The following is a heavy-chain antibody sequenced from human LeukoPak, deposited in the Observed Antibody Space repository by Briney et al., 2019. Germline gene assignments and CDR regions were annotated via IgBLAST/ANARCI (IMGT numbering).Heavy chain of an antibody. V-gene: IGHV3-7*05. CDR3: ARVREYGWFDP. J-gene: IGHJ5*02. D-gene: IGHD2/OR15-2a*01. CDR2: IKEDGSQI. Sequence: GGSLRLSCAASGFTFSSYWMGWVRQAPGKGPEWVANIKEDGSQIFYVDSVKGRFTISRDNAKNSLYLQMNSLRAEDTAVYYCARVREYGWFDPWGQGTLATVPS. CDR1: GFTFSSYW.